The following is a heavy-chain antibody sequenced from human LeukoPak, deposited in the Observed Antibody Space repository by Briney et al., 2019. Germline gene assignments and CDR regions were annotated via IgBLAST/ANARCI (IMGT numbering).Heavy chain of an antibody. D-gene: IGHD4-23*01. Sequence: SETLSLTCAVSGGSFSGYYWTWIRQPPGKGLEWIGEINHSGSANYSPSLSSRVTISLDMSENQFSLKLTSVTAADTAVYYCARGFDGGWFNDYWGQGTLVTVSS. CDR3: ARGFDGGWFNDY. J-gene: IGHJ4*02. CDR2: INHSGSA. V-gene: IGHV4-34*01. CDR1: GGSFSGYY.